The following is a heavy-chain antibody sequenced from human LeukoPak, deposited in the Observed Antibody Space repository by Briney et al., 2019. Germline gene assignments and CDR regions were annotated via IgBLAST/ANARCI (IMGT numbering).Heavy chain of an antibody. V-gene: IGHV3-23*01. CDR1: GVTFSSYA. CDR3: AKVRFGVTARYYFDY. J-gene: IGHJ4*02. D-gene: IGHD3-10*01. CDR2: ISGSGAST. Sequence: GGSLRLSCTASGVTFSSYAMSWVRQAPGKGLEWVSVISGSGASTYYADSVKGRFTISRDNSKNTLYLQMNSLRAEDTAVYYCAKVRFGVTARYYFDYWGQGTLVTVSS.